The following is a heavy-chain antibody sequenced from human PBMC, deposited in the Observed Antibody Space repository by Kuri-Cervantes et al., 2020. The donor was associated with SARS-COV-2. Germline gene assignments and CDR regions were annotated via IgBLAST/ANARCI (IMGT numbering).Heavy chain of an antibody. D-gene: IGHD3-3*01. CDR3: ARVRQNDFQAFDY. J-gene: IGHJ4*02. Sequence: ASVKVSCKASGYTFTDYYIHWVRQAPGQGLEWMGWINPNGGGRNYARKFQGRVTMTRGTSITPAYMELSRLRFDDTAVYYCARVRQNDFQAFDYWGQGTLVTVSS. V-gene: IGHV1-2*02. CDR1: GYTFTDYY. CDR2: INPNGGGR.